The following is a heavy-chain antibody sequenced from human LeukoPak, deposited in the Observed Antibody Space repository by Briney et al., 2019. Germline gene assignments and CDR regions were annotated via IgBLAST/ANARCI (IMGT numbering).Heavy chain of an antibody. V-gene: IGHV3-30*02. CDR1: GFTFSSYG. CDR3: AKDPYYDILTGYPPITTV. Sequence: GGSLRLSCAASGFTFSSYGMHWVRQAPGKGLEWVAFIRYDGSNKYYADSVKGRFTISRDNSKNTLYLQMNSLRAEDTAVYYCAKDPYYDILTGYPPITTVWGQGTTVTVSS. J-gene: IGHJ6*02. CDR2: IRYDGSNK. D-gene: IGHD3-9*01.